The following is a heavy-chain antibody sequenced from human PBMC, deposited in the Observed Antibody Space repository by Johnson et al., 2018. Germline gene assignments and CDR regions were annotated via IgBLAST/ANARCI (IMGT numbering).Heavy chain of an antibody. Sequence: VQLVESGEGLVQPGGSLRLSCAASGFTFSNYAMHWVRQAPGKGLEYVSAISSNGGSTYYADSVKGRFTISRDNSKNTRYLQMNSLRAEDTAVYYCAYGGEDAFDIWGQGTMVTVSS. CDR2: ISSNGGST. V-gene: IGHV3-64*02. CDR1: GFTFSNYA. CDR3: AYGGEDAFDI. J-gene: IGHJ3*02. D-gene: IGHD4-23*01.